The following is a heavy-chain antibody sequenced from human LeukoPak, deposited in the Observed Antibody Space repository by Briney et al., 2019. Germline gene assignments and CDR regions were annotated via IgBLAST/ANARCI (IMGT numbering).Heavy chain of an antibody. J-gene: IGHJ3*02. CDR1: GYSISSGYY. Sequence: SETLSLTCAVSGYSISSGYYWGWIRQPPGKGLEWIGSIYHSGSTYYNLSLKSRVTISVDTSKNQFSLKLSSVTAADTAVYYCATYLRLGELSPSGDAFDIWGQGTMVTVSS. V-gene: IGHV4-38-2*01. CDR3: ATYLRLGELSPSGDAFDI. CDR2: IYHSGST. D-gene: IGHD3-16*02.